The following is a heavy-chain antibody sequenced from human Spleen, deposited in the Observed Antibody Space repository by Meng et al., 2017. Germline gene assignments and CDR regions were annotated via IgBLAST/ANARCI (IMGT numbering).Heavy chain of an antibody. V-gene: IGHV1-18*01. CDR1: DYTSASYG. D-gene: IGHD3-10*01. CDR3: ARGTPGRSYSDY. CDR2: FVSNADT. J-gene: IGHJ4*02. Sequence: QAQLLPSGAAVKTPGASVWDSCKASDYTSASYGISWFRQAPGQGLEWMGWFVSNADTYPAQKFQGRVTMTRDTHTSTDFMELRSLRFDDTAVYYCARGTPGRSYSDYWGQGTLVTVSS.